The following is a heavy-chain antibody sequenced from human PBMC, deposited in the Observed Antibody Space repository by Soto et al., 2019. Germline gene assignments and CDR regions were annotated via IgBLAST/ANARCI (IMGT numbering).Heavy chain of an antibody. V-gene: IGHV3-9*01. CDR3: ANEITQGDYGDPPFDY. J-gene: IGHJ4*02. CDR1: GFTFDDYA. CDR2: ISWSGQRI. Sequence: EVQLVESGGGLVQPGRSLSLSCAASGFTFDDYAMHWLRQIPGKGLEWVSGISWSGQRIGYADSVKGRFTISRDNAKNSLYLQMNSLKPDDAALYYCANEITQGDYGDPPFDYWGQGTLVIVSS. D-gene: IGHD4-17*01.